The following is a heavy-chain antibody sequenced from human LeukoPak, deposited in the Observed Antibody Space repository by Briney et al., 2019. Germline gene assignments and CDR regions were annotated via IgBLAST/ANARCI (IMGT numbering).Heavy chain of an antibody. J-gene: IGHJ6*03. V-gene: IGHV1-2*02. CDR2: INPNSGGT. Sequence: ASVKVSCKASGYTFSGYYMHWVRQAPGQGLEWMGWINPNSGGTNYAQKFQGRVTMTRDTSISTAYMEVSRLRSDDTAVYYCARDVVVAAPGYYMDVWGKGTTVTASS. D-gene: IGHD2-15*01. CDR1: GYTFSGYY. CDR3: ARDVVVAAPGYYMDV.